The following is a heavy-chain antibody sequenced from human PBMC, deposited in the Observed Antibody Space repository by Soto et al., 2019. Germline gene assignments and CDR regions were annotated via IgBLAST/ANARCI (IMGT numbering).Heavy chain of an antibody. CDR1: GYDFSSYG. CDR3: VRDPQRNDY. J-gene: IGHJ4*01. V-gene: IGHV1-18*04. Sequence: QVQLVQTGAEVKKPGASVKVSCKASGYDFSSYGISWVRQAPGQGLEWMGWISASNGNRDYAQQFQGRVTITSDTSRTTAYMELRSLRSDDTAVYYCVRDPQRNDYWGHENLVNV. D-gene: IGHD2-2*01. CDR2: ISASNGNR.